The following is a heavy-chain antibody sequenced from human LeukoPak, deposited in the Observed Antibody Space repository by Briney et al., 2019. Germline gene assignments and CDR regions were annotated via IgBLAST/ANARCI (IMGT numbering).Heavy chain of an antibody. CDR3: ARDQGTGLDYGSGSYGVFDY. V-gene: IGHV1-18*01. CDR2: ISAYNGNT. D-gene: IGHD3-10*01. CDR1: GYTFTSYG. J-gene: IGHJ4*02. Sequence: ASVKVSCKASGYTFTSYGISWVRQAPGQGLEWMGWISAYNGNTNYAQKLQGRVTMTTDTSTSTAYMELRSLRSDDTAVYYCARDQGTGLDYGSGSYGVFDYWGQGTLVTVSS.